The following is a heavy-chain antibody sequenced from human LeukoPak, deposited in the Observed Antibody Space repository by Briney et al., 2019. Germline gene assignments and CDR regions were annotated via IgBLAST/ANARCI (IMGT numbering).Heavy chain of an antibody. D-gene: IGHD3-16*01. J-gene: IGHJ4*02. CDR2: IKQDGSEK. CDR3: ARDRHVWGSYSYFDY. V-gene: IGHV3-7*01. CDR1: GFTFSSYW. Sequence: GGSLRLSCAASGFTFSSYWMSWVRQAPGKGLEWVANIKQDGSEKDYVDSVKGRFTISRDNAKNSLYLQMNSLRAEDTAVYYCARDRHVWGSYSYFDYWGQGTLVTVSS.